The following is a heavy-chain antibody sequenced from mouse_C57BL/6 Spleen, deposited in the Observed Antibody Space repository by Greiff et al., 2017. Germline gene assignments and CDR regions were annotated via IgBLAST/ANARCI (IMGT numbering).Heavy chain of an antibody. CDR3: ARALHYYGSSHFDY. V-gene: IGHV3-6*01. D-gene: IGHD1-1*01. Sequence: EVKLVESGPGLVKPSQSLSLTCSVTGYSITSGYYWNWIRQFPGNKLEWMGYISYDGSNNYNPSLKNRISITRDTSKNQFFLKLNSVTTEDTATYYCARALHYYGSSHFDYWGQGTTLTVSS. CDR2: ISYDGSN. J-gene: IGHJ2*01. CDR1: GYSITSGYY.